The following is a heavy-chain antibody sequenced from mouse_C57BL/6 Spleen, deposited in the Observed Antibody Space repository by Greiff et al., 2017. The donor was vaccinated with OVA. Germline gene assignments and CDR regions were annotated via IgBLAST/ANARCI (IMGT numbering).Heavy chain of an antibody. Sequence: QVQLQQPGAELVRPGSSVKLSCKASGYTFTSYWMHWVKQRPIQGLAWIGTIDPSASETHYNPKFKDKATLTVDKSYSTAYMQLISLTSEDSAVYYCARHGSSSFYAMDYWGQGTSVTVSS. V-gene: IGHV1-52*01. CDR2: IDPSASET. J-gene: IGHJ4*01. D-gene: IGHD1-1*01. CDR3: ARHGSSSFYAMDY. CDR1: GYTFTSYW.